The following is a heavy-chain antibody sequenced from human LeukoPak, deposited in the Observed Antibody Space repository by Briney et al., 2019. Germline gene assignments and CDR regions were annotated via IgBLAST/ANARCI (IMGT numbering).Heavy chain of an antibody. D-gene: IGHD6-13*01. J-gene: IGHJ6*03. CDR1: GFTFSSFG. CDR2: ITGSGGIT. V-gene: IGHV3-23*01. CDR3: ATRGGAAAGTMDV. Sequence: GGSLRLSCAASGFTFSSFGMTWVRQAPGKGLEWVSTITGSGGITYYADSVKGRFTISRDNSKNTLYLQMNSLRAEDTAVYYCATRGGAAAGTMDVWGKGTTVTISS.